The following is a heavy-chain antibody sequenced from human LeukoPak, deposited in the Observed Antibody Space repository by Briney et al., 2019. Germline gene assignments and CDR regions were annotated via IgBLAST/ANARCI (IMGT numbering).Heavy chain of an antibody. V-gene: IGHV3-11*03. CDR1: GFTFSAYS. D-gene: IGHD6-13*01. CDR3: ARSRRGADGPWDV. Sequence: PGGSLRLSCAAPGFTFSAYSMSWIRQAPGKGLELVSYIISSTNYTKYADSVKGRFTISRDNAKNSLYLQMNSLTVEDTAMYYCARSRRGADGPWDVWGQGTTVTVSS. J-gene: IGHJ6*02. CDR2: IISSTNYT.